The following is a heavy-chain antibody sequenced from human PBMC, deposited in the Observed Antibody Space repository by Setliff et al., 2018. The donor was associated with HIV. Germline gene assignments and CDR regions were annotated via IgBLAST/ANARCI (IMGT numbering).Heavy chain of an antibody. Sequence: SETLSLTCTVSGGSISSYYWNWIRQPPGRGLEWVGEINHSRATNYNPSLQSRLTVSVDTSKNQFSLKLSSVTAADTAMYYCVRGGDSSSWYWGRWFDPWGQGTLVTVFS. CDR3: VRGGDSSSWYWGRWFDP. V-gene: IGHV4-34*01. J-gene: IGHJ5*02. CDR2: INHSRAT. D-gene: IGHD6-13*01. CDR1: GGSISSYY.